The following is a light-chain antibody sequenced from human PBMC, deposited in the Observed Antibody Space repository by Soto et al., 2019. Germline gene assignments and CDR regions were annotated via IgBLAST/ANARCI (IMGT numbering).Light chain of an antibody. CDR2: EVS. CDR1: SSDIGAYNY. J-gene: IGLJ1*01. V-gene: IGLV2-14*01. Sequence: SALTQPASESGSPGQSITISCTGSSSDIGAYNYVSWFQQYPGKAPKLIISEVSNRPSGVSNRFSGSKSGTAASLTISGLQTEDEADYFCFSFTTDWTHVFGTGTKVTVL. CDR3: FSFTTDWTHV.